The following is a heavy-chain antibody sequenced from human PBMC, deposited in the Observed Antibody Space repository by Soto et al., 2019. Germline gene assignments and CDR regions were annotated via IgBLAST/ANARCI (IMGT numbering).Heavy chain of an antibody. Sequence: GGSLRLSCAASGFTFSNAWMSWVRQAPGKGLEWVGRIKSKTDGGTTDYAAPVKGRFTISRDDSKNTLYLQMNSLKTEDTAVYYCTTVDYSGSSYYYGMDVWGQGTTVTVSS. CDR1: GFTFSNAW. J-gene: IGHJ6*02. CDR2: IKSKTDGGTT. CDR3: TTVDYSGSSYYYGMDV. V-gene: IGHV3-15*01. D-gene: IGHD6-6*01.